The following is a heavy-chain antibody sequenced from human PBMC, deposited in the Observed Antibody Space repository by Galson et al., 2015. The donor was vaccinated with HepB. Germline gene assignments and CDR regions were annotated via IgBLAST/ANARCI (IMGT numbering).Heavy chain of an antibody. CDR2: TYYRSKWYN. J-gene: IGHJ4*02. CDR3: AQTAGYCSSTSCSYFDY. Sequence: CAISGDSVSSNSAAWNWIRQSPSRGLEWLGRTYYRSKWYNDYAVSVKSRITINPDTSKNQFSLQLNSVTPEDTAVYYCAQTAGYCSSTSCSYFDYWGQGTLVTVSS. V-gene: IGHV6-1*01. CDR1: GDSVSSNSAA. D-gene: IGHD2-2*01.